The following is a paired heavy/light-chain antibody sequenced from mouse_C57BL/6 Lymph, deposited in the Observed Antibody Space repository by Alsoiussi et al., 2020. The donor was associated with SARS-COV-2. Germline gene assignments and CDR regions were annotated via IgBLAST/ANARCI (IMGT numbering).Heavy chain of an antibody. V-gene: IGHV2-9-1*01. D-gene: IGHD2-3*01. CDR1: GFSLTSYA. CDR3: AILYDGYYWYFDV. Sequence: QVQLKESGPGLVAPSQSLSITCTVSGFSLTSYAISWVRQPPGKGLEWLGVIWTGGGTNYNSALKSRLSISKDNSKSQVFLKMNSLQTDDTARYYCAILYDGYYWYFDVWGTGTTVTVSS. CDR2: IWTGGGT. J-gene: IGHJ1*03.
Light chain of an antibody. CDR2: RTS. CDR1: SSISSNY. J-gene: IGKJ4*01. Sequence: EIVLTQSPTTMAASPGEKITITCSASSSISSNYLHWYQQKPGFSPKLLIYRTSNLASGVPARFSGSGSGTSYSLTIGTMEAEDVATYYCQQGSSIPFTFGSGTKLEIK. CDR3: QQGSSIPFT. V-gene: IGKV4-91*01.